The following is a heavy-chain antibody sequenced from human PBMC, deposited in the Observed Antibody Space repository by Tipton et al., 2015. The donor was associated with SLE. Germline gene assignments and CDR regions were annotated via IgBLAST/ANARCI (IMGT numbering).Heavy chain of an antibody. CDR2: INHSGGT. CDR1: GGSISGTNYY. V-gene: IGHV4-39*07. D-gene: IGHD1-26*01. CDR3: ARGGGSYYDY. Sequence: TLSLTCSVSGGSISGTNYYWGWIRQHPGKGLEWIGNINHSGGTYYSPSLKSRITLSLDTSKNQFSLRVNSVTAADTAVYYCARGGGSYYDYWGQGTLVTVSS. J-gene: IGHJ4*02.